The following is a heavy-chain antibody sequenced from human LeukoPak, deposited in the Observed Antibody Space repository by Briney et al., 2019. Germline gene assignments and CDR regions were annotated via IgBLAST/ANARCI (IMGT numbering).Heavy chain of an antibody. D-gene: IGHD3-22*01. CDR1: GYTFTGYY. J-gene: IGHJ4*02. CDR3: SSDDSSGNFDT. Sequence: GASVKVSCKASGYTFTGYYIHWLRQAPGQGLEWMGWINPYSGDTNYARKSQGRVTMTRDTSISTAYMELSGLTSDDTSVYYCSSDDSSGNFDTWGQGTLVTVSS. V-gene: IGHV1-2*02. CDR2: INPYSGDT.